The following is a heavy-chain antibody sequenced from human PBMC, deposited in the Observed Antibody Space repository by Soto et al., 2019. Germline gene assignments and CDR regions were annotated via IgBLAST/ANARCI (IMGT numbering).Heavy chain of an antibody. V-gene: IGHV1-69*01. CDR2: IIPIFGTA. D-gene: IGHD6-6*01. J-gene: IGHJ4*02. Sequence: QVQLVQSGAEVKKPGASVKVSCKASGYSFTNYDINWVRQATGQGLEWMGWIIPIFGTANYAQKFQGRVTITADESTSTAYMELSSLRSEDTAVYYCARGGGVARRTKGAFDYWGQGTLVTVSS. CDR3: ARGGGVARRTKGAFDY. CDR1: GYSFTNYD.